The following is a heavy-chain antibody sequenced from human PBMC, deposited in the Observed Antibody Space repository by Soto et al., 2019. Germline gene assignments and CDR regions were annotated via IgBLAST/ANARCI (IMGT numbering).Heavy chain of an antibody. CDR3: VKRNQLLRYYFEF. D-gene: IGHD2-15*01. J-gene: IGHJ4*01. CDR2: ITSDGDST. CDR1: GFTFSNYA. Sequence: GSLRLSCSVSGFTFSNYAMHWVRQAPGKGLEYVSGITSDGDSTWHADSVKDRFTISRDNSKNTLFLQMSSLGGEDTAIYYCVKRNQLLRYYFEFWGTGTLVTVSS. V-gene: IGHV3-64D*06.